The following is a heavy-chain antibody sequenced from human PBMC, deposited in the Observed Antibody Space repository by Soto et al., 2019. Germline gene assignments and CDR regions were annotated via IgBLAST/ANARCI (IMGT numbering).Heavy chain of an antibody. CDR1: GFTFSSYG. CDR3: AKDRFIAAAGYFRH. D-gene: IGHD6-13*01. J-gene: IGHJ1*01. CDR2: ISYDGSNK. Sequence: GGSLRLSCAASGFTFSSYGMHWVRQAPGKGLEWVAVISYDGSNKYYADSVKGRFTISRDNSKNTLYLQMNSLRAEDTAVYYCAKDRFIAAAGYFRHWGQGTLVPSPQ. V-gene: IGHV3-30*18.